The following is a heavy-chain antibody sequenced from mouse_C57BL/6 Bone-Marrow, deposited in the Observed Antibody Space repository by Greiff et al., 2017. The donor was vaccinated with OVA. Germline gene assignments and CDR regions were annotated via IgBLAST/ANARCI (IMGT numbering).Heavy chain of an antibody. V-gene: IGHV1-59*01. CDR1: GYTFTSYW. J-gene: IGHJ3*01. CDR2: IDPSDSYT. Sequence: QVQLQQPGAELVRPGTSVKLSCKASGYTFTSYWMHWVKQRPGQGLEWIGVIDPSDSYTNYNPKFKGKATLTVDTSSSTAYMQLSSLTSADSSVYYCARFAYWGQGTLVTVSA. CDR3: ARFAY.